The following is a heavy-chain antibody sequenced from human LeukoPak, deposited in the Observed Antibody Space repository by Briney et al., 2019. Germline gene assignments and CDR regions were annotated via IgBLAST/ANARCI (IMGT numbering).Heavy chain of an antibody. CDR3: ARGNIAAP. Sequence: GGSLTLSCAASGLTFSSYWKNWVRHAPGKGLEWVANIKQDGSEKYHVHSVKGRLTISRDNAKNSLYLKINSLRAEDTAVYYCARGNIAAPWGQGTLVTVSS. CDR2: IKQDGSEK. J-gene: IGHJ4*02. D-gene: IGHD6-13*01. CDR1: GLTFSSYW. V-gene: IGHV3-7*04.